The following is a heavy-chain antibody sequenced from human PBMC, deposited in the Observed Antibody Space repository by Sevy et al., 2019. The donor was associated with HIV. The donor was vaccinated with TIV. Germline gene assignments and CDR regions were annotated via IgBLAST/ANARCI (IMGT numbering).Heavy chain of an antibody. Sequence: SETLSLTCAVSGGSINSFFWSWIRQSPGKGLEWIGYVYDSGNSEYNPSLRSRVTISVDTSKKQFSLKLSSVTAADTAVYYCARGGGIYYYSLGFHPQYYFDSWGQGTLVTVSS. CDR1: GGSINSFF. CDR3: ARGGGIYYYSLGFHPQYYFDS. D-gene: IGHD3-10*01. J-gene: IGHJ4*02. CDR2: VYDSGNS. V-gene: IGHV4-59*01.